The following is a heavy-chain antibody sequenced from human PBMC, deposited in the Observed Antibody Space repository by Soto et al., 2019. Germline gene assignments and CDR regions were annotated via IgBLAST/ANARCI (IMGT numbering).Heavy chain of an antibody. Sequence: PGGSLRLSCAASGFTFSSYSMNWVRQAPGKGLEWVSSISSSSSYIYYADSVKGRFTISRDNAKNSLYLQMNSLRAEDTAVYYCARSPGYYYDSSGYYYWGQGTLVTVSS. CDR2: ISSSSSYI. CDR1: GFTFSSYS. D-gene: IGHD3-22*01. V-gene: IGHV3-21*01. CDR3: ARSPGYYYDSSGYYY. J-gene: IGHJ4*02.